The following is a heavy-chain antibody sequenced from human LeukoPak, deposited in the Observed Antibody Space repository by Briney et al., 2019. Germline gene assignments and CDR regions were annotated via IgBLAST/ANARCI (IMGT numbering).Heavy chain of an antibody. CDR3: ARHVVTMVRGAPNWFDP. V-gene: IGHV4-39*01. CDR2: IYYNGST. Sequence: PGGSLRLSCAASGFTFSSYEMNWVRQPPGKGLEWIGSIYYNGSTYYNPSLKSRVTIPVDTSKNQFSLKLSSVTAADTAVYYCARHVVTMVRGAPNWFDPWGQGTLVTVSS. J-gene: IGHJ5*02. D-gene: IGHD3-10*01. CDR1: GFTFSSYE.